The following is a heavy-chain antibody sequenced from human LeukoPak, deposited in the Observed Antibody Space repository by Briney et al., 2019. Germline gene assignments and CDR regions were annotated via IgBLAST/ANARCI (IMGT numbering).Heavy chain of an antibody. V-gene: IGHV1-46*01. D-gene: IGHD6-19*01. CDR2: INPSGGST. Sequence: ASVKVSCKASGYTFTSYYMHWVRQAPGQGLEWMGIINPSGGSTSYAQKFQGRVTMTRDMSTSTVYMELSSLRSEDTAVYYCARANSGWYVWDYWGQGTLVTVSS. J-gene: IGHJ4*02. CDR1: GYTFTSYY. CDR3: ARANSGWYVWDY.